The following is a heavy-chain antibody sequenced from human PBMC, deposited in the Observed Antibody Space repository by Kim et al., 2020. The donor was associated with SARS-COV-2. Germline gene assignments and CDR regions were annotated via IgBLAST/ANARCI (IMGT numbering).Heavy chain of an antibody. V-gene: IGHV3-74*01. CDR3: ASETDSSSWYFGFDP. Sequence: GGSLRLSCAASGFTFSSYWMHWVRQAPGKGLVWVSRINSDGSSTSYADSVKGRFTISRDNAKNTLYLQMNSLRAEDTAVYYCASETDSSSWYFGFDPWGQGTLVTVSS. J-gene: IGHJ5*02. CDR2: INSDGSST. D-gene: IGHD6-13*01. CDR1: GFTFSSYW.